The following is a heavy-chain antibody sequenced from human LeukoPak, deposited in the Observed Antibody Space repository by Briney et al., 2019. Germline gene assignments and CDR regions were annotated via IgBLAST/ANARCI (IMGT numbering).Heavy chain of an antibody. J-gene: IGHJ4*02. D-gene: IGHD3-10*01. Sequence: PSETLSLTCTVSGGSISSYYWSWIRQPPGKGLEWIGYICNTGSPYYTPSLKSRLTISVDTSKNQFSLKLSSVTAADTAVYYCARDDRLLWFGEGIDYWGQGTLVTVSS. CDR2: ICNTGSP. CDR3: ARDDRLLWFGEGIDY. CDR1: GGSISSYY. V-gene: IGHV4-59*12.